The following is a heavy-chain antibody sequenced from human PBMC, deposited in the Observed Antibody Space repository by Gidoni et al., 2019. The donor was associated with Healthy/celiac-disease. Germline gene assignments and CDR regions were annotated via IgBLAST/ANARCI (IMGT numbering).Heavy chain of an antibody. CDR1: GFTFSSYT. D-gene: IGHD3-9*01. CDR3: ARDREAYYDILTGPVDY. V-gene: IGHV3-21*01. Sequence: AASGFTFSSYTMNWVRQAPGKGLEWVSSISSSSSYIYYADSVKGRFTISRDNAKNALYLQRNSLRAEDTAVYYCARDREAYYDILTGPVDYWGQGTLVTVSS. CDR2: ISSSSSYI. J-gene: IGHJ4*02.